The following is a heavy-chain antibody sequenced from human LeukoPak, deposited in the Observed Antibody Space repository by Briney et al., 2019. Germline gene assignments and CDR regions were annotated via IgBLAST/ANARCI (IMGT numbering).Heavy chain of an antibody. V-gene: IGHV5-51*01. J-gene: IGHJ4*02. CDR2: IYPSDSDT. CDR1: GYTFTNHW. CDR3: ARQGRQRLVVVGETYFDY. D-gene: IGHD6-19*01. Sequence: GESLKISCKGSGYTFTNHWIGWVRQLPGKDLQWMGIIYPSDSDTRYSPSFQGQVTISAEKSISTAYLQWSSLKASDTAMYYCARQGRQRLVVVGETYFDYWGQGTLVTVSS.